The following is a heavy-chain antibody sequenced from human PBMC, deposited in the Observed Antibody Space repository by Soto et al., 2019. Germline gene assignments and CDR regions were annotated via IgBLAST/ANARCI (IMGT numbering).Heavy chain of an antibody. CDR3: AREADKYYYYYYGVDV. D-gene: IGHD3-22*01. CDR1: GYTFTSYA. Sequence: ASVKVSCKASGYTFTSYAISWVRQAPGQGLEWMGWISAYNGNTNYAQKLQGRVTMTTDTSTSTAYMELRSLRSDDTAVYYCAREADKYYYYYYGVDVWGQGTTVTVSS. V-gene: IGHV1-18*01. CDR2: ISAYNGNT. J-gene: IGHJ6*02.